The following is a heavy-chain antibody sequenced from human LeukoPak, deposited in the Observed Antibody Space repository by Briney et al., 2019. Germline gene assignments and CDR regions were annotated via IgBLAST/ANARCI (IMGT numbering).Heavy chain of an antibody. CDR3: IRTGEVTTVCDS. J-gene: IGHJ4*02. Sequence: PSETLSLTCTVSGGSISSYFWSWIRQPPGKGLEWIGYIYYSGSTNYNPSLKSRVIISVDTSKNQFSLRLNSVTAADTAVYYCIRTGEVTTVCDSWGQGNLVTVSS. CDR2: IYYSGST. D-gene: IGHD4-17*01. V-gene: IGHV4-59*08. CDR1: GGSISSYF.